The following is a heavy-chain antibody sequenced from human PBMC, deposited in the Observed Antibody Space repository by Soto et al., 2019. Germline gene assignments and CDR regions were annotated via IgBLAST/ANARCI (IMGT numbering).Heavy chain of an antibody. V-gene: IGHV4-39*01. J-gene: IGHJ5*02. CDR2: IYYSGST. Sequence: SETLSLTCTVSGGSISSSSYYWGWIRQPPGKGLEWIGSIYYSGSTYYNPSLKSRVTISVDTSKNQFSLKLSSVTAADTAVYYCGRPFWGNLRDCFDPWGQGTLVTVSS. CDR3: GRPFWGNLRDCFDP. D-gene: IGHD7-27*01. CDR1: GGSISSSSYY.